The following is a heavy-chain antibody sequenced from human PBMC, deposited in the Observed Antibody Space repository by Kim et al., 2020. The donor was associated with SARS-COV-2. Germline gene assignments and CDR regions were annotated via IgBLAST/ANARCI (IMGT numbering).Heavy chain of an antibody. CDR1: GGTFSSYA. CDR2: IIPILGIA. J-gene: IGHJ3*02. CDR3: ARDPKGIFSGFFDI. V-gene: IGHV1-69*04. Sequence: SVKVSCKASGGTFSSYAISWVRQAPGQGLEWMGRIIPILGIANYAQKFQGRVTITADKSTSTAYMELSSLRSEDTAVYYCARDPKGIFSGFFDIWGQGTMVTVSS. D-gene: IGHD3-9*01.